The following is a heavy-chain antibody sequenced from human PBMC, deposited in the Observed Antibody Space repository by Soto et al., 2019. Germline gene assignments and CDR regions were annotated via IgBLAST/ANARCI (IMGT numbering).Heavy chain of an antibody. J-gene: IGHJ4*02. CDR1: GDSTSTYS. V-gene: IGHV4-4*07. CDR3: AGAAYNYSTFDS. Sequence: QVQLQESGPGLVKPSETLSLTCTFSGDSTSTYSWNWIRQPAGTGLEWIGRIYTTGSSNYNTSLESRIARSVDTSKNQFFLKLSAVPAADTAVYYCAGAAYNYSTFDSWGQGTLVTVAS. D-gene: IGHD5-18*01. CDR2: IYTTGSS.